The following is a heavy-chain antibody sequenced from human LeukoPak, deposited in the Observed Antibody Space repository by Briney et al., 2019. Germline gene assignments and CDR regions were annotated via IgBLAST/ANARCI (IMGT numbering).Heavy chain of an antibody. V-gene: IGHV1-46*01. CDR1: GYTFTSYY. J-gene: IGHJ4*02. CDR2: INPSGGST. Sequence: ASVKVSCKASGYTFTSYYMHWVRQAPGQGLEWMGIINPSGGSTSYAQKLQGRVTMTTDTSTSTAYMELRSLRSDDTAVYYCARVRESGSSSFDYWGQGTLVTVSS. CDR3: ARVRESGSSSFDY. D-gene: IGHD1-26*01.